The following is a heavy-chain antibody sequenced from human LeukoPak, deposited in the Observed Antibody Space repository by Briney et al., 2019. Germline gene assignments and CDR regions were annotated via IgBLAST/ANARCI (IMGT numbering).Heavy chain of an antibody. D-gene: IGHD3-22*01. V-gene: IGHV1-46*01. Sequence: ASVKVSCKASGYTFTSYYMHWVRQAPGQGLEWMGIINPSGGSTSYAQKFQGRVTMTRDTSTSTVYMELSSLRSEDTAVYYCARDPDTYYYDSSGPSPAFDIWGQGTMVTVSS. CDR3: ARDPDTYYYDSSGPSPAFDI. CDR1: GYTFTSYY. CDR2: INPSGGST. J-gene: IGHJ3*02.